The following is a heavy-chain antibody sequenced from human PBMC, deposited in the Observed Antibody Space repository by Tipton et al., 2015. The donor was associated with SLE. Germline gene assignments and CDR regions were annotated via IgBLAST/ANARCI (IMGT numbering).Heavy chain of an antibody. CDR3: GKYDYDSTGIQAIHY. J-gene: IGHJ4*02. CDR2: IYSSVTT. D-gene: IGHD3-22*01. CDR1: GASISPNY. Sequence: TLSLTCAVSGASISPNYWSWIRQPTGKGLEWIGYIYSSVTTNYNPSLQSRVTISADTSKNQFSLKLSSVTAADTAVYYCGKYDYDSTGIQAIHYWGQGTLVTASS. V-gene: IGHV4-59*01.